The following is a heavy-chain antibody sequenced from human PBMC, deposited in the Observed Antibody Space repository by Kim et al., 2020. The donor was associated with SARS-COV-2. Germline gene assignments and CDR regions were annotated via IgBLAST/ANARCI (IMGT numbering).Heavy chain of an antibody. CDR3: ARDDNKGLRGP. Sequence: SETLSLTCSVSGDSIVSRSYYWNWIRHHPEKGLEWIGYISYTGSTYYNPSLKSRVIISRDTSLNRFSLNLTSVTAADTAVYYCARDDNKGLRGPWGQGTLVTVSS. CDR1: GDSIVSRSYY. V-gene: IGHV4-31*03. CDR2: ISYTGST. J-gene: IGHJ5*02.